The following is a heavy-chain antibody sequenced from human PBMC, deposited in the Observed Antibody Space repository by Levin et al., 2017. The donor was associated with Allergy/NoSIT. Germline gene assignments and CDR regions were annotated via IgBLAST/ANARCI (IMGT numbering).Heavy chain of an antibody. J-gene: IGHJ5*02. Sequence: SQTLSLTCTVSGGSIRSYYWSWIRQPPGKGLEWIGYIYYSGSTNYNPSLKSRVTISVDTSKNQFSLKLSSVTAADTAVYYCARMNTVYNWFDPWGHGILVTVSS. CDR2: IYYSGST. V-gene: IGHV4-59*01. CDR1: GGSIRSYY. CDR3: ARMNTVYNWFDP. D-gene: IGHD4-17*01.